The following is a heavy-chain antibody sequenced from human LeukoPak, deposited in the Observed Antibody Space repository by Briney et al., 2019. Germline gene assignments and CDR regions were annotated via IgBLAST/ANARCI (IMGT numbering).Heavy chain of an antibody. CDR1: GGSISSGGYY. J-gene: IGHJ4*02. Sequence: SQTLSLTCTVSGGSISSGGYYWSWIRQHPGKGLEWIGYIYYSGSTYYNPSLKSRVTISVDTSKNQFSLKLSSVTAADTAVYYCARVPLAVYSSGWSNYFDYWGQGTLVTVSS. D-gene: IGHD6-19*01. V-gene: IGHV4-31*03. CDR2: IYYSGST. CDR3: ARVPLAVYSSGWSNYFDY.